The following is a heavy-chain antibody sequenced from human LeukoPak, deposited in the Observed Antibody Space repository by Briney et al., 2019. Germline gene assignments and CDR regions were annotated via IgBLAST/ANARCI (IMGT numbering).Heavy chain of an antibody. CDR1: GFTVSTNY. V-gene: IGHV3-66*02. Sequence: GGSLRLSCAASGFTVSTNYMSWFRQAPGKGLEWVSVIYSGGSTYYADSVKGRFTISRDNSKNTLYLQMSSLRAEDTAVYYCARDRGGYCSSTSCYRPDAFDIWGQGTMVTVSP. CDR2: IYSGGST. CDR3: ARDRGGYCSSTSCYRPDAFDI. D-gene: IGHD2-2*01. J-gene: IGHJ3*02.